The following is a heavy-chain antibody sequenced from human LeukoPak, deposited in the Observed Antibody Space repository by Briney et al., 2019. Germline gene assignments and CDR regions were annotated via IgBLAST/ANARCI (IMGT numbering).Heavy chain of an antibody. CDR1: GYSFASYW. V-gene: IGHV5-51*01. CDR2: IYPGDSDT. Sequence: GESLKISCKGSGYSFASYWIGWVRQMPGKGLEWMGIIYPGDSDTRYSPSFQGQVTISADKSISTAYLQWSSLKASGTAMYYCARLRIVGATERSLNWYFDLWGRGTLVTVSS. D-gene: IGHD1-26*01. J-gene: IGHJ2*01. CDR3: ARLRIVGATERSLNWYFDL.